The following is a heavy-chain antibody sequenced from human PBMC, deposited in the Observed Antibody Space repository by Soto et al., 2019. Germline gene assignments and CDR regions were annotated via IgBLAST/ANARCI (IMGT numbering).Heavy chain of an antibody. CDR3: ARAQGYSSRWYNY. V-gene: IGHV4-34*01. D-gene: IGHD6-13*01. CDR2: INHSGST. CDR1: GGSFSGYY. Sequence: SETLSLTCAVYGGSFSGYYWSWIRQPPGKGLEWIGEINHSGSTNYNPSLKSRVTISVDTSKNQFSLKLSSVTAADTAVYYCARAQGYSSRWYNYWGQGTLVTSPQ. J-gene: IGHJ4*02.